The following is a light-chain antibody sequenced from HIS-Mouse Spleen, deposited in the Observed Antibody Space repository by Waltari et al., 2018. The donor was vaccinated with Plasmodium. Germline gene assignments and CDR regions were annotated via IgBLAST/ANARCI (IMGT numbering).Light chain of an antibody. CDR2: EVS. CDR1: SSDVGGYNY. CDR3: SSYAGSNNLL. J-gene: IGLJ2*01. Sequence: QSALTQPPSASGSPAQSVTISCTGTSSDVGGYNYVSWYQQHPGKAPKLMIYEVSKRPSGVPDRFSGSKSGNTASLTVSGLQAEDEADYYCSSYAGSNNLLFGGGTKLTVL. V-gene: IGLV2-8*01.